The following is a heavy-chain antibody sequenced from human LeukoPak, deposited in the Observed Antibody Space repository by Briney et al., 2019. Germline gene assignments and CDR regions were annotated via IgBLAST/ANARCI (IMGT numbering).Heavy chain of an antibody. Sequence: SQTLSLTCAVSGGSISSGGYSWSWIRQPPGKGLEWIGYIYHSGSTYYNPSLKSRVTISVDRSKNQFSLKLSSVTAADTAVYYCARASYDSSGHYFPAYWYFDYWGQGTLVTVSS. CDR1: GGSISSGGYS. D-gene: IGHD3-22*01. CDR3: ARASYDSSGHYFPAYWYFDY. J-gene: IGHJ4*02. CDR2: IYHSGST. V-gene: IGHV4-30-2*01.